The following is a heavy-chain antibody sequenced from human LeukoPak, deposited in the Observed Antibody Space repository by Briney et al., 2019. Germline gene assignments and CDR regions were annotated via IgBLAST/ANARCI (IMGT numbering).Heavy chain of an antibody. CDR2: IDWDDDK. CDR3: ARAITPMLEGGFDY. Sequence: FGPTLAHPTPPPTLTSSFAMMSVSTGAMYVSWIRQPPVKALEWLARIDWDDDKYYSTALKTRPPISKDTSKNQLVRTMTNMDPVETATYYCARAITPMLEGGFDYWGKGTRATVSS. CDR1: MMSVSTGAMY. J-gene: IGHJ4*02. V-gene: IGHV2-70*11. D-gene: IGHD5-18*01.